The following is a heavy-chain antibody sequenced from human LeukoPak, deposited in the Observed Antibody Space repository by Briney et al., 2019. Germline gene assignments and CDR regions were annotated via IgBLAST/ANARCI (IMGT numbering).Heavy chain of an antibody. CDR2: ISSSSSYI. J-gene: IGHJ5*02. V-gene: IGHV3-21*01. Sequence: GGSLRLSCAASGFTFSSYSMNWVRQAPGKGLEWVSSISSSSSYIYYADSVKGRFTISRDNAKNSLYLQMNSLRAEDTAVYYCARGPYCSSTSCRPSYWFDPWGQGTLVTVSS. D-gene: IGHD2-2*01. CDR3: ARGPYCSSTSCRPSYWFDP. CDR1: GFTFSSYS.